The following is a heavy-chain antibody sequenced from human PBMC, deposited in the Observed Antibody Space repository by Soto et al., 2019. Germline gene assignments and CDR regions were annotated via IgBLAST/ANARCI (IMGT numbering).Heavy chain of an antibody. CDR2: ISYDGSKK. Sequence: QVQLVESGGGVVQPGGSLRLSCAASGFMFGSYGMNWVRQAPGKGLEWVAVISYDGSKKYYADSMKGRFTISRDNPKNTLFLKRSSLREDDTAVYYGATLEGLGGSLRPPDYWGQGPLVTVSS. J-gene: IGHJ4*02. CDR3: ATLEGLGGSLRPPDY. CDR1: GFMFGSYG. D-gene: IGHD3-16*01. V-gene: IGHV3-30*03.